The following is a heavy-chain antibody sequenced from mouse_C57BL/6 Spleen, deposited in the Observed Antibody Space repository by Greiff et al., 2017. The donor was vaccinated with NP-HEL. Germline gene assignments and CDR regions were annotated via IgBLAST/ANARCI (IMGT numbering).Heavy chain of an antibody. CDR1: GYTFTSYW. CDR3: ARWLLRSYWYCDV. CDR2: IHPNSGST. Sequence: VQLQQPGAELVKPGASVKLSCKASGYTFTSYWMHWVKQRPGQGLEWIGMIHPNSGSTNYNEKFKSKATLTVDKSSSTAYMQLSSLTSEDSAVYYCARWLLRSYWYCDVWGTGTTVTVSS. D-gene: IGHD1-1*01. J-gene: IGHJ1*03. V-gene: IGHV1-64*01.